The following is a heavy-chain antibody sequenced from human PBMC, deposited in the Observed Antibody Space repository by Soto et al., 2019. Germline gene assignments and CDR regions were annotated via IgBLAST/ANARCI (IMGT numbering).Heavy chain of an antibody. CDR2: VHDSWGA. CDR1: GGSMSGYY. Sequence: SETLSLTCTVSGGSMSGYYWSWIRLPPGKPMEWIGYVHDSWGAAYNPSLRSRVAISLDTSKSQFSLSLTSVSATDTAMYYCVRQGYGPLHGLVHVWGQGTTVTVSS. CDR3: VRQGYGPLHGLVHV. D-gene: IGHD5-18*01. J-gene: IGHJ6*02. V-gene: IGHV4-59*08.